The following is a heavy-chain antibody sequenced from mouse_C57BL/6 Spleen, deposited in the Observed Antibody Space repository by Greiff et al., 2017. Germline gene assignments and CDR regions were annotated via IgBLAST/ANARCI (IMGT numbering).Heavy chain of an antibody. D-gene: IGHD2-4*01. J-gene: IGHJ4*01. V-gene: IGHV5-6*01. CDR3: ARGDYDYAMDY. Sequence: EVKLVESGGDLVKPGGSLKLSCAASGFTFSSYGMSWVRQTPDQRLEWVATISSGGSYTYYPDSVKGRFTISRDNAKNTLYLQMSSLKSEDTAMYYCARGDYDYAMDYWGQGTSVTVSS. CDR2: ISSGGSYT. CDR1: GFTFSSYG.